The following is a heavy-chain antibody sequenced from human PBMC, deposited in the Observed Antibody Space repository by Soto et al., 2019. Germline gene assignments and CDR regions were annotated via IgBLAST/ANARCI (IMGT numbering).Heavy chain of an antibody. Sequence: KTSETLSLTCAVYGGSFSGYYWSWIRQPPGKGLEWIGEINHSGSTNYNPSLKSRVTISVDTSKNQFSLKLSSVTAADTAVYYCARVTWGSGYVWGQGTLVTVS. CDR1: GGSFSGYY. D-gene: IGHD3-22*01. CDR2: INHSGST. V-gene: IGHV4-34*01. J-gene: IGHJ4*02. CDR3: ARVTWGSGYV.